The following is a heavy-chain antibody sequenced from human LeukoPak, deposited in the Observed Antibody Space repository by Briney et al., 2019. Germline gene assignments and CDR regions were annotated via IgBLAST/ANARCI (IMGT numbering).Heavy chain of an antibody. V-gene: IGHV1-69*13. J-gene: IGHJ4*02. D-gene: IGHD3-3*01. CDR3: ARAWSGYHVIFDY. CDR1: GGTFSSYA. Sequence: ASVKVSCKASGGTFSSYAISWVRQAPGQGLEWMGGIIPIFGTANYAQKFQGRVTITADESTSTAYMELSSLRSEDTAVYYCARAWSGYHVIFDYWGQGTLVTVSS. CDR2: IIPIFGTA.